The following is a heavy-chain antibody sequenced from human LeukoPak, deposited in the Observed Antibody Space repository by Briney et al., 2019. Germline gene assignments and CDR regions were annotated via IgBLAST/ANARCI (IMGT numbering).Heavy chain of an antibody. CDR3: ARGRVVLRYFDWLFPGGTLDY. CDR1: GGSFSGYY. D-gene: IGHD3-9*01. V-gene: IGHV4-34*01. J-gene: IGHJ4*02. CDR2: INHSGST. Sequence: SETLSLTCAVYGGSFSGYYWSWIRQPPGKGLEWIGEINHSGSTNYNPSLKSRVTISVDTSKNQFSLKLSSVTAADTAVYYCARGRVVLRYFDWLFPGGTLDYWGQGTLVTVSS.